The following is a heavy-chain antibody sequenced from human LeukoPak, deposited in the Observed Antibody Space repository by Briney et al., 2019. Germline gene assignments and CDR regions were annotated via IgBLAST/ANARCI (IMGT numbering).Heavy chain of an antibody. V-gene: IGHV3-13*01. CDR2: FHTAGDT. D-gene: IGHD2-2*01. CDR3: ARGSCSSRSCYKRVNGLDV. CDR1: GFTFSNYD. J-gene: IGHJ6*02. Sequence: GGSLRLSCAASGFTFSNYDMHWVRQATGKGLEWVSAFHTAGDTHYSGSVKGRFATSRENAKNSFYLQMNNLRAGDTAVYYCARGSCSSRSCYKRVNGLDVWGQGTPATVSS.